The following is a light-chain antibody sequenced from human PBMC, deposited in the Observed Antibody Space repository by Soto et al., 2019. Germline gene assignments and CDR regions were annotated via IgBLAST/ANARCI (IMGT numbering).Light chain of an antibody. J-gene: IGKJ4*01. Sequence: DIQMTQSPSTLSASVGDRVIITCRASQSVSGWLAWYRQKPGKAPELLIYSASTLETGVPSRFSGSGAGTDFTPTVSSLQREDFATYYCQQYERYPLTFGGGTKVEIK. CDR2: SAS. CDR1: QSVSGW. CDR3: QQYERYPLT. V-gene: IGKV1-5*03.